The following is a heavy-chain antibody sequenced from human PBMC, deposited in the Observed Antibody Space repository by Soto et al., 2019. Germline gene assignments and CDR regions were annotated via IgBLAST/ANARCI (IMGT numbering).Heavy chain of an antibody. CDR1: GGSISSGGYY. D-gene: IGHD5-18*01. J-gene: IGHJ6*02. V-gene: IGHV4-31*03. CDR2: IYYSGST. Sequence: QVQLQESGPGLVKPSQTLSLTCTVSGGSISSGGYYWSWIRQHPGKGLEWIGYIYYSGSTYYNPPLKSRVTISVDTSKNQFSLKLSSVTAADTAVYYCARVFRGYSYGYVHYYGMDVWGQGTTVTVSS. CDR3: ARVFRGYSYGYVHYYGMDV.